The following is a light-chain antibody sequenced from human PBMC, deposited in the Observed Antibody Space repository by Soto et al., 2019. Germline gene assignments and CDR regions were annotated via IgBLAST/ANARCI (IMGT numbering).Light chain of an antibody. V-gene: IGKV3-11*01. Sequence: EIVLTHAPATLSLSPGERATLSCRASQSVSSYLAWYQQKPGQAPRLLIYDASNRATGIPARFSGSGSGTDFTLTISSLEPEDFAVYYCQQRSNWPHTFGQGTKVDIK. J-gene: IGKJ1*01. CDR3: QQRSNWPHT. CDR2: DAS. CDR1: QSVSSY.